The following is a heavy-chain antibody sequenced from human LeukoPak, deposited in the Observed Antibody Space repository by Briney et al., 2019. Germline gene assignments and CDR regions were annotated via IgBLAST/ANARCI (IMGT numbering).Heavy chain of an antibody. Sequence: PGGSLRLSCAASGFTFSSYWMSWVRQAPGKGLEWVANIKQDGSEKYYVDSVKGRFTISRDNAKNSLYLQMNSLRAEDTAVYYCARDLASNGFGELGIGYWGQGTLVTVSS. CDR1: GFTFSSYW. V-gene: IGHV3-7*01. CDR2: IKQDGSEK. J-gene: IGHJ4*02. CDR3: ARDLASNGFGELGIGY. D-gene: IGHD3-10*01.